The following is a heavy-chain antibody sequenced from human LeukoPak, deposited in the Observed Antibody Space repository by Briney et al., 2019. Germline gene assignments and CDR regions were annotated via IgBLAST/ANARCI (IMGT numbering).Heavy chain of an antibody. CDR3: ARGDGYNETVDY. CDR1: GFTFSSYW. J-gene: IGHJ4*02. V-gene: IGHV4-39*07. D-gene: IGHD5-24*01. Sequence: GSLRLSCAVSGFTFSSYWMSWIRQPPGKGLEWIGSIYYSGSTYYNPSLKSRVTISVDTSKNQFSLKLSSVTAADTAVYYCARGDGYNETVDYWGQGTLVTVSS. CDR2: IYYSGST.